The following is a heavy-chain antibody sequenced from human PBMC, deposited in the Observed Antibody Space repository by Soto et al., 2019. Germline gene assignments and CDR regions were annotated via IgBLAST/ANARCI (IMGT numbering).Heavy chain of an antibody. V-gene: IGHV3-48*02. CDR3: ARDSPSCDSSSCLFDR. J-gene: IGHJ4*02. CDR1: GFTFSNFA. CDR2: ISSTGSAE. D-gene: IGHD2-2*01. Sequence: EVQLVESGGGLVHPGGSLRLSCAASGFTFSNFAVNWARQAPGKGLEWLAFISSTGSAEYYADAVKGRFTVSRDNVKNLAFLQMNSLRDEDTAVYFCARDSPSCDSSSCLFDRWGQGTLVTVSS.